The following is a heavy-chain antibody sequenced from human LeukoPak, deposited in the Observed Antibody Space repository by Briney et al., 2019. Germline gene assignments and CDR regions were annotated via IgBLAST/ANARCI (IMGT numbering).Heavy chain of an antibody. CDR3: ARGSMGYFDY. Sequence: GGSLRLSCAASGFTSSSYAMHWVRQAPGKGLEWVAVISYDGSNKYYADSVKGRFTISRDNSKNTLYLQMNSLRAEDTAVYYCARGSMGYFDYWGQGTLVTVSS. CDR1: GFTSSSYA. D-gene: IGHD6-6*01. J-gene: IGHJ4*02. V-gene: IGHV3-30*04. CDR2: ISYDGSNK.